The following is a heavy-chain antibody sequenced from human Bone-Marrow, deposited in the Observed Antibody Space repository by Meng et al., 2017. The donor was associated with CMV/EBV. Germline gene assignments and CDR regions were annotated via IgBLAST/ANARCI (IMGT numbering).Heavy chain of an antibody. J-gene: IGHJ6*02. CDR3: AKDLAPASYRGYYYYGMDV. CDR1: GFTFSSYW. V-gene: IGHV3-74*01. CDR2: INSDGSST. Sequence: GGSLRLSCAASGFTFSSYWMHWVRQASGKGLVWVSRINSDGSSTSYADSVKGRFTISRDNAKNTLYLQMNSLRAEDTAVYYCAKDLAPASYRGYYYYGMDVWGQGTTVTVSS. D-gene: IGHD2-2*01.